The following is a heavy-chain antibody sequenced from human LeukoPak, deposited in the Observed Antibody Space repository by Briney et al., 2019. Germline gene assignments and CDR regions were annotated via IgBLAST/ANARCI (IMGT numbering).Heavy chain of an antibody. CDR1: GFTFSSYS. Sequence: GGSLRLSCAVSGFTFSSYSMNWVRQAPGKGLEWVSSISSSSSYIYYADSVKGRFTISRDNAKNSLYLQMNSLRAEDTAVYYCARDNGQWLPTDYWGQGTLVTVSS. CDR2: ISSSSSYI. J-gene: IGHJ4*02. V-gene: IGHV3-21*01. D-gene: IGHD5-12*01. CDR3: ARDNGQWLPTDY.